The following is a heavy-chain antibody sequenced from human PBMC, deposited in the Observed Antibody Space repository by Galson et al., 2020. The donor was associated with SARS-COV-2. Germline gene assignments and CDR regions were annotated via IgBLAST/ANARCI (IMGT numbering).Heavy chain of an antibody. D-gene: IGHD2-8*01. CDR3: ARKEHQGARVEDIVRLPATRGVDV. V-gene: IGHV4-34*01. CDR1: GGSFSGYY. CDR2: INHSGST. J-gene: IGHJ6*04. Sequence: SETLSLTCAVYGGSFSGYYWSWIRQPPGKGLEWIGEINHSGSTNYNPSPKSRVTLLVDTSKNQFSLKLTSVTAADTAIYYCARKEHQGARVEDIVRLPATRGVDVWGKGTTVTVSS.